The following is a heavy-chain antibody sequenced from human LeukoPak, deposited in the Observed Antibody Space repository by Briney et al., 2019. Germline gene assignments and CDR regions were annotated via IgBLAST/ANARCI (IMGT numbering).Heavy chain of an antibody. D-gene: IGHD3-3*01. Sequence: PGESLTLSCAASGFSFSSYGMHWVRHAPGKGLGWVAFIRYDGSKNYYADSVQGRFTISTENSKNTLYLQMNSLRAEDTAVYYCAKSAPLTVFGVAHPFDPWGQGTLVTVSS. J-gene: IGHJ5*02. V-gene: IGHV3-30*02. CDR1: GFSFSSYG. CDR3: AKSAPLTVFGVAHPFDP. CDR2: IRYDGSKN.